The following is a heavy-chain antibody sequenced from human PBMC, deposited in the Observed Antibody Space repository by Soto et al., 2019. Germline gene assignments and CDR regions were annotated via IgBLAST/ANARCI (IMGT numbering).Heavy chain of an antibody. V-gene: IGHV4-38-2*01. J-gene: IGHJ4*02. CDR3: ERIGSYLIAYFDY. CDR2: IYHSGST. D-gene: IGHD1-26*01. Sequence: SETLSLTCAVSGYSISSGYYWGWIRQPPGKGLEWIGSIYHSGSTYYNPSLKSRVTISEDTSKNQFSLKLSSVTAADTAVYYCERIGSYLIAYFDYWGQGTLVIVSP. CDR1: GYSISSGYY.